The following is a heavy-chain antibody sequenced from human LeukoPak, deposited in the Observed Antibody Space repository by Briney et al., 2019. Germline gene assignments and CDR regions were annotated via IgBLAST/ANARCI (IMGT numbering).Heavy chain of an antibody. Sequence: GGSLRLSCAASGFTFFNAWMNWVRQAPGKGLEWVGRIKSKTDGGTTDYAAPVRGRVTISRDDLKNILYLQMSSLKTEDTAVYYCTTSQVEFHGWGQGTLVTVSS. CDR2: IKSKTDGGTT. V-gene: IGHV3-15*01. CDR3: TTSQVEFHG. J-gene: IGHJ4*02. CDR1: GFTFFNAW. D-gene: IGHD3-10*01.